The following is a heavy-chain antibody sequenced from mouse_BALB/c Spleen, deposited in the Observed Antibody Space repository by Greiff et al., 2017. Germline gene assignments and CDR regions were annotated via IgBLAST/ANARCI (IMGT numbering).Heavy chain of an antibody. CDR1: GFTFTDYY. CDR2: IRNKANGYTT. D-gene: IGHD1-1*01. J-gene: IGHJ4*01. V-gene: IGHV7-3*02. CDR3: ARPYGSSFYAMDY. Sequence: EVKLMESGGGLVQPGGSLRLSCATSGFTFTDYYMSWVRQPPGKALEWLGFIRNKANGYTTEYSASVKGRFTISRDNSQSILYLQMNTLRAEDSATYYCARPYGSSFYAMDYWGQGTSVTVSS.